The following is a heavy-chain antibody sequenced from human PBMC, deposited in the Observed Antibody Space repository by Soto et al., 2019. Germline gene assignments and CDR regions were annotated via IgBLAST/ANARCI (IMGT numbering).Heavy chain of an antibody. J-gene: IGHJ6*02. CDR2: INAGNGNT. D-gene: IGHD3-3*01. V-gene: IGHV1-3*01. CDR3: ARPGRKRFLEWRTYGMDV. Sequence: ASVKVSCKASGYTFTSYATHWVRQAPGQRLEWMGWINAGNGNTKYSQKFQGRVTITRDTSASTAYMELSSLRSEDTAVYYCARPGRKRFLEWRTYGMDVWGQGTTVTVSS. CDR1: GYTFTSYA.